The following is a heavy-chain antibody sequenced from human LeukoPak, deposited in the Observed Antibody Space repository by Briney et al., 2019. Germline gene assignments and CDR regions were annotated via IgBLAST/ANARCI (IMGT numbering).Heavy chain of an antibody. CDR1: GGSISSYY. J-gene: IGHJ6*03. Sequence: PSETLSLTCTVSGGSISSYYWSWIRQPAGKGLEWIGRIYTSGSTNYNPSLKSRVTMSVDTSKNQFSLKLSSVTAADTAVYYCARNHAWVPGVPKLTYYYYMDVWGKGTTVTVSS. CDR2: IYTSGST. V-gene: IGHV4-4*07. CDR3: ARNHAWVPGVPKLTYYYYMDV. D-gene: IGHD2-2*01.